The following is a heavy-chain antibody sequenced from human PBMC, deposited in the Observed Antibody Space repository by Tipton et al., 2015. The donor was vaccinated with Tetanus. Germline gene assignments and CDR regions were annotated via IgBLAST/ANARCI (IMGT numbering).Heavy chain of an antibody. CDR3: ARGLPREPFYLDY. D-gene: IGHD1-26*01. CDR1: GGSFSGYH. J-gene: IGHJ4*02. CDR2: IYYTDYT. V-gene: IGHV4-31*11. Sequence: TLSLTCVIYGGSFSGYHWTWVRQHPGKGLEWIGHIYYTDYTSYAPSLDSRVRISVNTSTNFFSLRLTSVTAADTAVYFCARGLPREPFYLDYWGQGQQVIVSS.